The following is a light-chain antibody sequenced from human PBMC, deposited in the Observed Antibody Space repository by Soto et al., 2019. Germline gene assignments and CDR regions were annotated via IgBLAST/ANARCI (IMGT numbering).Light chain of an antibody. CDR2: DAS. CDR1: QNINIW. J-gene: IGKJ2*01. V-gene: IGKV1-5*01. Sequence: DIQMTQSPSTLSASVGDRVTITCRTRQNINIWLAWYQQKPGRTPKLLIYDASSLESGVPSRFSGSGSGTEFTLTISSLQPDDFATYYCQHQNGYFGQGTKLEIK. CDR3: QHQNGY.